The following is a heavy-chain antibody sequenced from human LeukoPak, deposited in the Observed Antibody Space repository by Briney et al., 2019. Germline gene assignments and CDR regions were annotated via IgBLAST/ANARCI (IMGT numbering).Heavy chain of an antibody. Sequence: PGGSLRLSCAASGFTVSSNYMSWVRQAPGKGLEWVSVIYSRGSTYYADSVKGRFTISRDNSKNTVYLQMNNVRAEDTAVYYCAIASEYCSSTSCHQGAFDFWGQGTLVTVPS. CDR3: AIASEYCSSTSCHQGAFDF. D-gene: IGHD2-2*01. V-gene: IGHV3-66*01. J-gene: IGHJ4*02. CDR1: GFTVSSNY. CDR2: IYSRGST.